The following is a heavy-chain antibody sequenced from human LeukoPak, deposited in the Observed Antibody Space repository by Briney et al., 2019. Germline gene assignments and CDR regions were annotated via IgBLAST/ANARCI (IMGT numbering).Heavy chain of an antibody. CDR3: ARDLDSSWTGYFQP. V-gene: IGHV1-2*02. Sequence: ASVKVSCKASGYTFTGYYIHWVRQAPGQGLEWMGWVNPNDGGTNYAQKFQGRVTMTWDTSITTAYMELSSLTSDDAAVYYSARDLDSSWTGYFQPWGQGTLVTVSS. CDR2: VNPNDGGT. CDR1: GYTFTGYY. D-gene: IGHD6-13*01. J-gene: IGHJ1*01.